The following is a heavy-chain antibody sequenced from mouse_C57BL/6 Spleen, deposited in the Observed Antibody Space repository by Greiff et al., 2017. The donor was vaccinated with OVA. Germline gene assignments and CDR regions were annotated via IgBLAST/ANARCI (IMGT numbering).Heavy chain of an antibody. J-gene: IGHJ2*01. CDR3: ATKEVDYLDD. D-gene: IGHD1-1*02. Sequence: VQLKESGPELVKPGASVMISCKASGYSFTDYNMNWVKQSHGKSLAWIGVINPNYGTTSYNQKFKGKATLTVDQASSTAYMQLNSLTSEDSAVYYCATKEVDYLDDWGKGTTLTVSA. V-gene: IGHV1-39*01. CDR1: GYSFTDYN. CDR2: INPNYGTT.